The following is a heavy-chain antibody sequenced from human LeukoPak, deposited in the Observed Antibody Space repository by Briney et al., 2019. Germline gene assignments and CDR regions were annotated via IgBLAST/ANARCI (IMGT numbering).Heavy chain of an antibody. CDR2: ISYDGSNK. CDR1: GFTFSSYA. Sequence: PGGSLRLSCAASGFTFSSYAMHWVRQAPGKGLEWVAVISYDGSNKYYADSVKGRFTISRDNSKNTLYLQMNSLRAEDTAVYYCARDRGYSYGLYYFDYWGQGTLVTVSS. J-gene: IGHJ4*02. CDR3: ARDRGYSYGLYYFDY. D-gene: IGHD5-18*01. V-gene: IGHV3-30*04.